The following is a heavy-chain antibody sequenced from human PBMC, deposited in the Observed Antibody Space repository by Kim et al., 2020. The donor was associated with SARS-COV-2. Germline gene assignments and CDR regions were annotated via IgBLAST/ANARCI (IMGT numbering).Heavy chain of an antibody. CDR3: ARDRSNIFSGGY. D-gene: IGHD6-25*01. V-gene: IGHV1-18*01. Sequence: ASVKVSCKASGDTFTNYAFIWVRQAPGQGLEWMGWISANSGNTNYAPRFQGRIVMTTDTSTTTAYMELSSLTYEDTAVYYCARDRSNIFSGGYWGQVTL. CDR2: ISANSGNT. J-gene: IGHJ1*01. CDR1: GDTFTNYA.